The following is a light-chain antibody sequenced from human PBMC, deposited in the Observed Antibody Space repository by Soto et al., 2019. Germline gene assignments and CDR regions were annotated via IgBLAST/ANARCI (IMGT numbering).Light chain of an antibody. CDR3: QQYSSYWT. CDR1: QSISSW. J-gene: IGKJ1*01. Sequence: DIQFTQSPSSLSASVGDRVTITCRASQSISSWLAWYQQKPGKAPKLLIYYASTLESGVPSRFSGSGSGTEFTHTISSLQSDDFSTYYCQQYSSYWTFGQGTKVDIK. V-gene: IGKV1-5*01. CDR2: YAS.